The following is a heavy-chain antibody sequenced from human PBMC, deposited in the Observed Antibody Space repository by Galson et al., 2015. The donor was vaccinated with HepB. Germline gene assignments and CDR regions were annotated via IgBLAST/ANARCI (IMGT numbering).Heavy chain of an antibody. CDR2: ISWDAGST. CDR3: AKEGSAYDLESGDFDY. Sequence: SLRLSCAASGFIFDDYTMHWVRQAPGKGLEWVSLISWDAGSTYYADSVKGRFIISRDNSKNSLYLQMNSLRTEDTALYYCAKEGSAYDLESGDFDYWGQGTLVTVSS. J-gene: IGHJ4*02. D-gene: IGHD5-12*01. CDR1: GFIFDDYT. V-gene: IGHV3-43*01.